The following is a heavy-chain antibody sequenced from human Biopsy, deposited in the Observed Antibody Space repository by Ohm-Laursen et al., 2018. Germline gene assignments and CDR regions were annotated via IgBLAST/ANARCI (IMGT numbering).Heavy chain of an antibody. J-gene: IGHJ4*02. CDR3: ARVALPLYLDN. CDR1: GYSFNNYG. CDR2: ISGYNGNT. V-gene: IGHV1-18*01. Sequence: ASVKVSCKASGYSFNNYGINWVRQAPGQGLEWMGRISGYNGNTKYEQKFQGRVTMTTDTSTSAVYMEVRSLRSDDTAVYYCARVALPLYLDNWGQGTRVTVSS. D-gene: IGHD2-21*01.